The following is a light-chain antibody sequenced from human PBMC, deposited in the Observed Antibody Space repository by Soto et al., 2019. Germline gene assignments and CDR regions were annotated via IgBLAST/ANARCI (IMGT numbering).Light chain of an antibody. V-gene: IGKV3-20*01. CDR2: GAS. J-gene: IGKJ1*01. CDR3: QQYGSSPRT. CDR1: QSISIW. Sequence: TQSPSTLSASVGGRVTITCRASQSISIWLAWYQQKPGQAPRLLIYGASSRATGIPDRFSGSGSGTDFTLTISRLEPEDFAVYYCQQYGSSPRTFGQGTKVDIK.